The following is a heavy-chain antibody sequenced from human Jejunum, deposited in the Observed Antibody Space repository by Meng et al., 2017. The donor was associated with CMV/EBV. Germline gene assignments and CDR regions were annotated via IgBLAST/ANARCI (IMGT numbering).Heavy chain of an antibody. D-gene: IGHD2/OR15-2a*01. Sequence: TFSAYALNWVRQAPGKGLEWVSLIYSGGDTFYGDSVKGRFTISRDNSKNILYLQLNSLRAEDTAVYYCAKNFRTYRSGVQYYTMDVWGQGTTVTVSS. V-gene: IGHV3-23*03. J-gene: IGHJ6*02. CDR3: AKNFRTYRSGVQYYTMDV. CDR2: IYSGGDT. CDR1: TFSAYA.